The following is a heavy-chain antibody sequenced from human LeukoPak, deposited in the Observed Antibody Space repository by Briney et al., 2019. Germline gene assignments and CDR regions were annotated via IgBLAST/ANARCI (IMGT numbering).Heavy chain of an antibody. J-gene: IGHJ4*02. D-gene: IGHD6-6*01. Sequence: PSETLSLTCTVSGGSISSSSYYWGWIRQPPGKGLEWIGSIYYSGSTYYNPSLKSRVTISVDTSKNQFSLKLSSVTAADTAVYYCARGLADYFDYWGQGTLVTVSS. CDR2: IYYSGST. V-gene: IGHV4-39*01. CDR1: GGSISSSSYY. CDR3: ARGLADYFDY.